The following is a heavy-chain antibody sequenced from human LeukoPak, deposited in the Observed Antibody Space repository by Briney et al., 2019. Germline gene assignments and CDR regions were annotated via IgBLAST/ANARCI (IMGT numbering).Heavy chain of an antibody. CDR3: AKDQIRDYYDSSGYLAIDY. D-gene: IGHD3-22*01. V-gene: IGHV3-23*01. CDR1: GFXFSSYG. CDR2: ISGSGGST. J-gene: IGHJ4*02. Sequence: GGSLRLSCAASGFXFSSYGITWVRQAPGKGLEWVSVISGSGGSTYYADSWKGRFTISRDNSKNTLYLQMNRLRGEDTAVYYCAKDQIRDYYDSSGYLAIDYWGQGTLVTVSS.